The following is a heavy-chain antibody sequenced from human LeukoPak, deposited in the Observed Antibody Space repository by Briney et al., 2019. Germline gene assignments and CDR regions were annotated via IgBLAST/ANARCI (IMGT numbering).Heavy chain of an antibody. J-gene: IGHJ4*02. Sequence: GGSLRLSCAASGFDFNSYSMTWVRQAPGKGLEWVSIISSTSDYIFDADSAKGRFTISRDNAKNSLFLQMNSLRAEDTAVYYCARGDISVTKHFDYWGQGSLVTVSS. V-gene: IGHV3-21*01. CDR1: GFDFNSYS. CDR2: ISSTSDYI. D-gene: IGHD1-7*01. CDR3: ARGDISVTKHFDY.